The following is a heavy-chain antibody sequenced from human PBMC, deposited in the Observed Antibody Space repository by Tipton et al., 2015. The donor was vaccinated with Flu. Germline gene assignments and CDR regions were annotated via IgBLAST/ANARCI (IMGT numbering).Heavy chain of an antibody. CDR1: GYSFTSYW. D-gene: IGHD2-15*01. CDR3: ARFVVVVAATRGPWFDP. V-gene: IGHV5-51*01. CDR2: IYPGDSDT. Sequence: QLVQSGAEVKKPGESLKISCKGSGYSFTSYWIGWVRQMPGKGLEWMGIIYPGDSDTRYSPSFQGQVTISADKSISTAYLQWSSLKASDTAMYYCARFVVVVAATRGPWFDPLGQGTLVPVSS. J-gene: IGHJ5*02.